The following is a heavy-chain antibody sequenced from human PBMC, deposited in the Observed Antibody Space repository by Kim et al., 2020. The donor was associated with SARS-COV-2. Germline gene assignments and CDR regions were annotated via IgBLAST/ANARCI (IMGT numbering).Heavy chain of an antibody. Sequence: GGSLRLSCAASGFTFSSYAMHWVRQAPGKGLEWVAVISYDGSNKYYADSVKGRFTISRDNSKNTLYLQMNSLRAEDTAVYYCARDFAAMVLGAFDYWGQGTLVTVSS. CDR2: ISYDGSNK. V-gene: IGHV3-30-3*01. CDR3: ARDFAAMVLGAFDY. J-gene: IGHJ4*02. CDR1: GFTFSSYA. D-gene: IGHD5-18*01.